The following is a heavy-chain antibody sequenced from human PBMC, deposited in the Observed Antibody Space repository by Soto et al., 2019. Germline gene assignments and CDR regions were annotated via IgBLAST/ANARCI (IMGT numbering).Heavy chain of an antibody. CDR2: ISGYNGDT. CDR3: ATVTIFGLVSFDY. CDR1: GATFTSYG. Sequence: QVQLVQSGAEVKEPGASVKVSCKASGATFTSYGFNWVRQAPGQGLEWMGWISGYNGDTHYAQNFQVRVTMTIDTSTRTAYMELRSLRSEDTAVYYCATVTIFGLVSFDYWGQRPLVTLSS. D-gene: IGHD3-3*02. J-gene: IGHJ4*02. V-gene: IGHV1-18*01.